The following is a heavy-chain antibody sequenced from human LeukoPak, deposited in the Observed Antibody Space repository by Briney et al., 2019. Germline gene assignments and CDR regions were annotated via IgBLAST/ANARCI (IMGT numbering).Heavy chain of an antibody. CDR2: ISGSGDST. J-gene: IGHJ4*02. CDR1: GFTFSSYD. CDR3: AKTRGYCSGGACYSDY. D-gene: IGHD2-15*01. Sequence: GGSLRLSCAASGFTFSSYDMSWARQAPGKGLEWVSGISGSGDSTYYTDSVKGRFTISRDNSKNTLYLQMNSLRAEDTAVYYCAKTRGYCSGGACYSDYWGQGTLVTVSS. V-gene: IGHV3-23*01.